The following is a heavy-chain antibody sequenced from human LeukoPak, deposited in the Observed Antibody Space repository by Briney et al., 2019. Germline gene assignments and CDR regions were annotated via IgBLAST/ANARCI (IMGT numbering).Heavy chain of an antibody. J-gene: IGHJ3*02. CDR2: ISAYNGNT. CDR3: ARDTGGSGDPRAFDI. Sequence: GASVKVSCKASGYTFTGYYMHWVRRAPGQGLEWMGWISAYNGNTNYAQKLQGRVTMTTDTSTSTAYMELRSLRSDDTAVYYCARDTGGSGDPRAFDIWGQGTMVTVSS. D-gene: IGHD4-11*01. V-gene: IGHV1-18*04. CDR1: GYTFTGYY.